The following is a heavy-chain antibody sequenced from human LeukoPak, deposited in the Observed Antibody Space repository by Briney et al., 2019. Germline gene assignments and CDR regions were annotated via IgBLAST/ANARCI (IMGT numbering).Heavy chain of an antibody. Sequence: RGESLKISCKGSGYSFTSHWIGWVRQMPGKGLEWMGIIYPGDSDTRYSPSFQGQVPISADKSISTAYLQWSSLKASDTAMYYCARGDSGSYYFSSYYFDYWGQGTLVTVSS. J-gene: IGHJ4*02. CDR1: GYSFTSHW. D-gene: IGHD3-10*01. V-gene: IGHV5-51*01. CDR3: ARGDSGSYYFSSYYFDY. CDR2: IYPGDSDT.